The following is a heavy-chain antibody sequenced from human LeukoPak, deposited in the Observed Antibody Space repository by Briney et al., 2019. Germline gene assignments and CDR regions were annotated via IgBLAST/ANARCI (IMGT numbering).Heavy chain of an antibody. J-gene: IGHJ4*02. CDR3: GRSVAAPADY. D-gene: IGHD6-6*01. CDR2: IKEDGSER. V-gene: IGHV3-7*03. Sequence: GGSLRLSCGGSAFIFSGHWMNWVRQTPGKGLEWVASIKEDGSERQYVDSVKGRFTISRDNTNSVSLQMNNLKAEDTAVYYCGRSVAAPADYWGQGTLVTVSS. CDR1: AFIFSGHW.